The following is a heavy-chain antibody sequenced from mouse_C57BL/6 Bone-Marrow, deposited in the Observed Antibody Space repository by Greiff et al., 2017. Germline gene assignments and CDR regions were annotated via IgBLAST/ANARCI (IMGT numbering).Heavy chain of an antibody. CDR1: GYAFSSSW. J-gene: IGHJ2*01. V-gene: IGHV1-82*01. D-gene: IGHD2-2*01. CDR3: ANGYLEDY. Sequence: QVQLKQSGPELVKPGASVTISCKASGYAFSSSWMNWVKQRPGKGLEWIGRIYPGDGDTNYNGMFKGKATLTADKSFSTAYMQLSSLTSEDSAVYFCANGYLEDYWGQGNTLTVSS. CDR2: IYPGDGDT.